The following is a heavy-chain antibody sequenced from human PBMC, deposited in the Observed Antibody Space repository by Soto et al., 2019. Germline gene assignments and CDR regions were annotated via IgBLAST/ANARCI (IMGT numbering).Heavy chain of an antibody. CDR2: IIPIFGTA. CDR3: ARHTAPYGMDV. D-gene: IGHD5-18*01. J-gene: IGHJ6*02. CDR1: GGTFSSYA. Sequence: SVKVSCKASGGTFSSYAISWVRQAPGQGLEWMGGIIPIFGTAHYAQKSQGRVTLTADESKSTAYMELSSLRSEDTAVYYCARHTAPYGMDVWGQGNTVTVSS. V-gene: IGHV1-69*13.